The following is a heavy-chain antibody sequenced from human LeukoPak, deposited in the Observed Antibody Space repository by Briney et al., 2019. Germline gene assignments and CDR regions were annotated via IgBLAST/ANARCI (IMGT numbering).Heavy chain of an antibody. Sequence: QPGGSLGLSCAASGFTFDDYAMHWVRHAPGKGLEWVSLISWDGGSTYYADSVKGRFTISRDNSKNSLYLQMNSLRAEDTALYYCAKDINPGYSYGPDYWGQGTLVTVSS. CDR3: AKDINPGYSYGPDY. CDR2: ISWDGGST. V-gene: IGHV3-43D*04. CDR1: GFTFDDYA. D-gene: IGHD5-18*01. J-gene: IGHJ4*02.